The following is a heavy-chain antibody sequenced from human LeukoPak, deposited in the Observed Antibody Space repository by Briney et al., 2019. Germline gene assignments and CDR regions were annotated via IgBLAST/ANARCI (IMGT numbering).Heavy chain of an antibody. Sequence: GGSLRLSCAASGFTFSSYALSWVRQAPGKGLEWVSAISGSGGSTYYADSVKGRFTISRDNSKNTLYLQMNSLRAEDTAVYYCAKTEGRSYLCDYWGQGTLVTVSS. CDR3: AKTEGRSYLCDY. CDR2: ISGSGGST. V-gene: IGHV3-23*01. CDR1: GFTFSSYA. D-gene: IGHD1-26*01. J-gene: IGHJ4*02.